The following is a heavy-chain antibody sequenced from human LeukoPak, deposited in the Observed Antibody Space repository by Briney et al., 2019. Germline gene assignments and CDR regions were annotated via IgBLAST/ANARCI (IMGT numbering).Heavy chain of an antibody. CDR2: MSYSGST. CDR1: GDSMSSYY. V-gene: IGHV4-59*01. Sequence: SETLSLTCTVSGDSMSSYYWCWIRQPPGKGLEWIADMSYSGSTNYNPSLKSRVTISADTSKKQSSLKVGSVTAADTAVYYCARAPQWAAAGTFDYWGQGTLVTVSS. CDR3: ARAPQWAAAGTFDY. D-gene: IGHD6-13*01. J-gene: IGHJ4*02.